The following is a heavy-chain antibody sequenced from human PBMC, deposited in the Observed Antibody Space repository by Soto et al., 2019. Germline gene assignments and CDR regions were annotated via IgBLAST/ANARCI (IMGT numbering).Heavy chain of an antibody. V-gene: IGHV3-30-3*01. D-gene: IGHD6-13*01. Sequence: GGSLRLSCAASGFTFSSYAMHWVRQAPGKGLEWVAVISYDGSNKYYADSVKGRFTISRDNSKNTLYLEMNSLRAEDTAVYYCARDIAGTASRGARFDYWGQGTLVTVSS. CDR1: GFTFSSYA. CDR3: ARDIAGTASRGARFDY. CDR2: ISYDGSNK. J-gene: IGHJ4*02.